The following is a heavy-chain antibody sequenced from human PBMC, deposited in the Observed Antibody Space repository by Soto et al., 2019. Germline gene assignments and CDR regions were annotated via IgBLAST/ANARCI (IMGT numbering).Heavy chain of an antibody. D-gene: IGHD1-1*01. CDR3: TKDPRQEPRRATTTFDY. CDR2: ISGSGGST. Sequence: GGSLRLSCAASGFTFSNYAMSWVRQAPGKGLEWVFSISGSGGSTYYADFVKGRFTISRDNSRSTLYLQMNSLTAEDTAVYYCTKDPRQEPRRATTTFDYWGQGTLVTVSS. V-gene: IGHV3-23*01. J-gene: IGHJ4*02. CDR1: GFTFSNYA.